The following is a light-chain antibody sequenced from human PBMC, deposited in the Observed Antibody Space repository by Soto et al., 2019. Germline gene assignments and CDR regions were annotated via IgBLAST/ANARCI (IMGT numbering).Light chain of an antibody. CDR2: AAS. V-gene: IGKV1-39*01. J-gene: IGKJ5*01. CDR3: QQANSFLIT. Sequence: DIQMTQSPSSLSASVGDRVTITCRASQSISNSLNWYQQKPGRAPKLLIYAASSLQSGVPSRFSGSGSGTDFTLTISSLQPEDFATYYCQQANSFLITFGQGTRLEIK. CDR1: QSISNS.